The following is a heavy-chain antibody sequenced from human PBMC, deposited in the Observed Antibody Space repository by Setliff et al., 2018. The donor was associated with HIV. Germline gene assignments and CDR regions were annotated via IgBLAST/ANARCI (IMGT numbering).Heavy chain of an antibody. J-gene: IGHJ5*02. V-gene: IGHV4-39*01. Sequence: PSETLSLTCTVSGGSLISDIYYWGWIRQPPGKGLEWIGTIFYNGGAYYSPSLKSRVTISVDTSKNQFSLRLNSVTAADTAIYYWARRTLRQFRYGDIWFDPWGRGTLVTVSS. CDR1: GGSLISDIYY. CDR3: ARRTLRQFRYGDIWFDP. D-gene: IGHD3-16*01. CDR2: IFYNGGA.